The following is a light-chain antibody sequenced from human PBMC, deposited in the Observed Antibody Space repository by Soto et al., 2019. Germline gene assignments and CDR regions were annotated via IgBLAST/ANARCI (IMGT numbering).Light chain of an antibody. Sequence: IQMTQSPSTLSGSVGDRLTITCQASQALXSWLAWYQQKPGKAPKFLXYTASTLKSGVPSRLSGSGSGTEFTLTISSLQPEDFATYYCQHYNSYSEAFGQGTKVDIK. CDR3: QHYNSYSEA. V-gene: IGKV1-5*03. J-gene: IGKJ1*01. CDR1: QALXSW. CDR2: TAS.